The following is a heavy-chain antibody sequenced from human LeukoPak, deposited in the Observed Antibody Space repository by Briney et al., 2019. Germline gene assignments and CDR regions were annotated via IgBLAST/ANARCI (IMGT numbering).Heavy chain of an antibody. CDR2: IRTKADNYAT. V-gene: IGHV3-73*01. CDR3: LGTDYGDYGG. Sequence: GGSLRLSCAASGFTFSGSAIHWVRQASGKGLEWVGRIRTKADNYATVYAASVNGRFTISRDDSRKTAYLQMLSLKTEDTAVYYRLGTDYGDYGGWGQGTLVTVSS. CDR1: GFTFSGSA. J-gene: IGHJ4*02. D-gene: IGHD4-17*01.